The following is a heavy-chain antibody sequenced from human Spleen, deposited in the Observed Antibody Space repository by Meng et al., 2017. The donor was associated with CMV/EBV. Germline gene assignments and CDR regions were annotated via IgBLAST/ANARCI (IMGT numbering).Heavy chain of an antibody. V-gene: IGHV1-58*01. CDR1: GFTFTSSA. CDR3: ARGSITMVRGIGY. D-gene: IGHD3-10*01. J-gene: IGHJ4*02. CDR2: IVVGSGNT. Sequence: SVKVSCKASGFTFTSSAVQWVRQARGQRLEWVGWIVVGSGNTNYAQKFQERVTITRDMPTSTAYMELSSLRPEDTAVYYCARGSITMVRGIGYWGQGTLVTVSS.